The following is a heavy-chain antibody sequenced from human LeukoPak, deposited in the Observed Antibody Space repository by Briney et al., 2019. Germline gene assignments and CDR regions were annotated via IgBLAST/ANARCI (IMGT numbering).Heavy chain of an antibody. V-gene: IGHV1-69*01. J-gene: IGHJ4*02. D-gene: IGHD4-17*01. CDR3: ARAHYGDYGGYYFDY. Sequence: SVKVSCKASGGTFSSYAISWVRQAPGQGLEWMGGIIPIFGTANYAQKFQGRVTITADESTSTAYMELSSLRSEDTAVYYCARAHYGDYGGYYFDYWGQGTLVTFSS. CDR1: GGTFSSYA. CDR2: IIPIFGTA.